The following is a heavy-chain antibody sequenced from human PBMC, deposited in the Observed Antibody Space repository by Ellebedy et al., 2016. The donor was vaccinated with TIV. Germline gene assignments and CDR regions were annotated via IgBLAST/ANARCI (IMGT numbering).Heavy chain of an antibody. D-gene: IGHD1-26*01. CDR1: GYTFTGYY. Sequence: ASVKVSCXASGYTFTGYYMHWVRQAPGQGLEWMGWINPNSGGTNYAQKFQGRVTMTRDTSISTAYMELSRLRSDDTAVYYCARVSSIVGATTPFDYWGQGTLVTVSS. CDR2: INPNSGGT. CDR3: ARVSSIVGATTPFDY. J-gene: IGHJ4*02. V-gene: IGHV1-2*02.